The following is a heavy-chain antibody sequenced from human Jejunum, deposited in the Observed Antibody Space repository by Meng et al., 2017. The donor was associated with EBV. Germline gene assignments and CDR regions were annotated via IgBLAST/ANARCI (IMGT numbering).Heavy chain of an antibody. CDR1: GFTLSSYS. J-gene: IGHJ4*02. V-gene: IGHV3-23*04. Sequence: EVQLVESGGGLVQRGGSLRLSCAASGFTLSSYSVSWVRQAPGKGLEWVSAITGSGGTAYYADSVKGRFTISRDNSKNTLYLQMNTLRAEDTAVYYCAKLTDYWGQGTLVTVAS. CDR3: AKLTDY. CDR2: ITGSGGTA.